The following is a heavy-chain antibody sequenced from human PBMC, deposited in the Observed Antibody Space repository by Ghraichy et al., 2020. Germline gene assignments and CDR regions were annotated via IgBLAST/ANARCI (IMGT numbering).Heavy chain of an antibody. CDR1: GFSFSSYG. D-gene: IGHD1-26*01. Sequence: GGSLRLSCAASGFSFSSYGMNWVRQSPGKGLEWVSYISLTAYTMYYAHSVKGRFTISRDNAKNSLYLHMNSLRAEDTAFYYCARGLVGATTRTYYGMDVWGQGTTVTVSS. V-gene: IGHV3-48*03. CDR2: ISLTAYTM. CDR3: ARGLVGATTRTYYGMDV. J-gene: IGHJ6*02.